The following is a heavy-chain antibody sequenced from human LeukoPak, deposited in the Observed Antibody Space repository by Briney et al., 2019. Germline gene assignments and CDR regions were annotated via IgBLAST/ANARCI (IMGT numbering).Heavy chain of an antibody. V-gene: IGHV1-8*02. CDR1: GYTFTTYD. Sequence: ASVKVSCKASGYTFTTYDINWVRQATGQGLEWMGWMNPNSGKTDYAQKFQGRVTMTRNTSISTAYMELSSLASEDTAVYYCARGISRRVNWFDPWGQGTLVTVSS. D-gene: IGHD2/OR15-2a*01. CDR2: MNPNSGKT. J-gene: IGHJ5*02. CDR3: ARGISRRVNWFDP.